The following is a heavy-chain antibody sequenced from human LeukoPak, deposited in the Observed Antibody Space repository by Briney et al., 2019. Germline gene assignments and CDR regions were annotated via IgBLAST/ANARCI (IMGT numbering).Heavy chain of an antibody. V-gene: IGHV1-24*01. Sequence: GASVKVSCKVSGYTLTELSMHWVRQAPGKGLEWMGGFDPEDGETIYAQKFQGRVTMTEDTSTDTAYMELSSLRSEDTAVYYCATAFHYSGYEVLGYWGQGTLVTVSS. CDR1: GYTLTELS. CDR2: FDPEDGET. J-gene: IGHJ4*02. CDR3: ATAFHYSGYEVLGY. D-gene: IGHD5-12*01.